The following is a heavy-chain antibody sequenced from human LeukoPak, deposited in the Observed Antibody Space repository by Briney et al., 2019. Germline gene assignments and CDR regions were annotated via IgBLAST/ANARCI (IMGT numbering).Heavy chain of an antibody. CDR3: VRDNYSYRLDV. D-gene: IGHD2-21*01. CDR1: GLSFSNYA. CDR2: IGGTGGNI. J-gene: IGHJ4*02. V-gene: IGHV3-23*01. Sequence: GGSLRLSCAASGLSFSNYAMYWVRQAPGKGLEWVSAIGGTGGNIFYTDSVRGRFTISRDNSKNTLYLHMNSLRAEDTAIYYCVRDNYSYRLDVWGQGTLVTVSS.